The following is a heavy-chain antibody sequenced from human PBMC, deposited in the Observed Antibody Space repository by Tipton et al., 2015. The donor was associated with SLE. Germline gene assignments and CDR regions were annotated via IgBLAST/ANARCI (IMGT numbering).Heavy chain of an antibody. D-gene: IGHD2-2*01. Sequence: GSLRLSCAASGFSFSTYTMNWVRQAPGKGLEWISFISSGSSYTYYADSLKGRFTISRDNANNSLYLQMNSLRAEDTAVYYCARMPEPGALMDVWGKGTTVTVSS. V-gene: IGHV3-21*01. CDR1: GFSFSTYT. J-gene: IGHJ6*03. CDR3: ARMPEPGALMDV. CDR2: ISSGSSYT.